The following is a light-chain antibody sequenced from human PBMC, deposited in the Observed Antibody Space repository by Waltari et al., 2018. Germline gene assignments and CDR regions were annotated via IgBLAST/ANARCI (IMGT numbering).Light chain of an antibody. Sequence: QSALTQEASVSGTVGQKVTLSCTGNSNNIGTFAVGWYQQISHGAPKTVMFGDSLPSGIPGRFSGSRSGTTASLTISGLQPEDEADYYCCSYAREDTPLWVFGGGTKLTVL. CDR3: CSYAREDTPLWV. CDR1: SNNIGTFA. J-gene: IGLJ3*02. CDR2: GDS. V-gene: IGLV1-36*01.